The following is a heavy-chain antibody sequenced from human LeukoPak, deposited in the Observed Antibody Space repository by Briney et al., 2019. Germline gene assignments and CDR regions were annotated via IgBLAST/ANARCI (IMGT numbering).Heavy chain of an antibody. CDR3: ARVIARAGTPREGNY. V-gene: IGHV1-69*04. CDR1: GGTFSSYA. J-gene: IGHJ4*02. Sequence: SVTVSCKASGGTFSSYAISWVRQAPGQGLEWMGRIILILGIANYAQKFQGRVTITADKSTSTAYMELSSLRSEDTAVYYCARVIARAGTPREGNYWGQGTLVTVSS. D-gene: IGHD6-19*01. CDR2: IILILGIA.